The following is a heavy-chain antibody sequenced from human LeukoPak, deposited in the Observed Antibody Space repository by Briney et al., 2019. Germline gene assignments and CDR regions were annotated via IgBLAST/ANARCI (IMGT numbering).Heavy chain of an antibody. Sequence: PGGSLRLSCAASGFTFSSYGMHWVRQAPGKGLEWVAVISYDGSNKYYADSVKGRFTISRDNSKNTLYLQMNSLRAEDTAVYYCAKGAVAGMGVFDYWGQGTLVTVSS. D-gene: IGHD6-19*01. V-gene: IGHV3-30*18. J-gene: IGHJ4*02. CDR2: ISYDGSNK. CDR3: AKGAVAGMGVFDY. CDR1: GFTFSSYG.